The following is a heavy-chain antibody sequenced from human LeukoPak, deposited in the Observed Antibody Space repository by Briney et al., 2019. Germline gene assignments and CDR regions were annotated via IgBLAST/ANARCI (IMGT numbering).Heavy chain of an antibody. D-gene: IGHD6-19*01. Sequence: ASVKVSCKASGGTFSSYAISWVRQATGQGLEWMGWMNPNNGNTDYAQKFQGRVTLTRNTSITTAYMELSSLRPEDTAVYYCSRGGPVAGTHKYFQHWGQGTLVTVSS. CDR1: GGTFSSYA. CDR3: SRGGPVAGTHKYFQH. CDR2: MNPNNGNT. V-gene: IGHV1-8*02. J-gene: IGHJ1*01.